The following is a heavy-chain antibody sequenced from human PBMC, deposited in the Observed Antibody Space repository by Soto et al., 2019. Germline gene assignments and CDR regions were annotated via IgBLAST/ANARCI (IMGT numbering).Heavy chain of an antibody. J-gene: IGHJ1*01. D-gene: IGHD6-13*01. Sequence: SETLSLTCAVYGGSFIGYYWSWIRQPPGKGLEWIGEINHSGSTNYNPSLKSRVTISVDTSKNQFSLKLSSVTAADTAVYYCARGSNIAAAGTLQHWGQGTLVXVSS. V-gene: IGHV4-34*01. CDR1: GGSFIGYY. CDR3: ARGSNIAAAGTLQH. CDR2: INHSGST.